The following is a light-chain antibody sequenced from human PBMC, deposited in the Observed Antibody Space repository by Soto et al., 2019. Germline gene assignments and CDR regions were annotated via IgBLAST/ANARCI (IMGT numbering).Light chain of an antibody. CDR3: YSAADNNLV. V-gene: IGLV3-27*01. CDR2: KDS. J-gene: IGLJ2*01. CDR1: VLAKKY. Sequence: SYELTQPSSVSVSPGQTARITCSGDVLAKKYARWFQQKPGQAPVLVIYKDSERPSGIPERFSGSSSGTTVTLTISGAQVEEEAYYYCYSAADNNLVFGGGTKLTVL.